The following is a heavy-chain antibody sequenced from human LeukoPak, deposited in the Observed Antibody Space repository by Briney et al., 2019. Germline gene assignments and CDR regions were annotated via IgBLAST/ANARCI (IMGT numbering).Heavy chain of an antibody. J-gene: IGHJ4*02. CDR2: ISYDGSNK. Sequence: GGSLRLSCAASGFTFSSYAMHWVRQAPGKGLEWVAVISYDGSNKYYADSVKGRFTISRDNSENTLYLQMNSLRAEDTAVYYCARDIDPTGLVPAAMPGYWGQGTLVTVSS. V-gene: IGHV3-30*04. CDR1: GFTFSSYA. D-gene: IGHD2-2*01. CDR3: ARDIDPTGLVPAAMPGY.